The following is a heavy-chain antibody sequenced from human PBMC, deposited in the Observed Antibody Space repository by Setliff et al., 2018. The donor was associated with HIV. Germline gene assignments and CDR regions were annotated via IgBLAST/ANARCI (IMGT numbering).Heavy chain of an antibody. V-gene: IGHV1-69*10. CDR1: GGTFSSNYV. D-gene: IGHD6-19*01. J-gene: IGHJ5*02. CDR2: IIPFRGVG. CDR3: AREGQWLA. Sequence: EASVKVSCKASGGTFSSNYVYSWVRQAPGQGPEWMGGIIPFRGVGNYAQKFQGRVRITLDESTSTAYMELSSLRSDDTAVYYCAREGQWLAWGQGTLVTVSS.